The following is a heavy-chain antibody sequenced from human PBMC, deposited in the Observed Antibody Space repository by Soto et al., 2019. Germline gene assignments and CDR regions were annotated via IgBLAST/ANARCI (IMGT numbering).Heavy chain of an antibody. Sequence: QVQLVQSGAEVKKPGASVTVSCTASGYTFTTFGIIWVRQAPGQGLEWMGWISPYNGNTNYEQKLQGRVTMTTDTSTRTAYLELMSLRSDDTAVYYCAREGYYDFRSGYPLDYWGQGTLVTVSS. CDR1: GYTFTTFG. CDR2: ISPYNGNT. CDR3: AREGYYDFRSGYPLDY. J-gene: IGHJ4*02. D-gene: IGHD3-3*01. V-gene: IGHV1-18*01.